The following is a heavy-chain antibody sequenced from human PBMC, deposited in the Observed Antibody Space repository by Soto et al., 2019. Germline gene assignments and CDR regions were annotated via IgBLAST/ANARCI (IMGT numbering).Heavy chain of an antibody. V-gene: IGHV3-30*18. Sequence: GGSLRLSCAASGFTFSSYGMHWVRQAPGKGLEWVAVISYDGSNKYYADSVKGRFTISRDNSKNTLYLQMNSLRAEDTAVYYCAKDRDIVVVVAATPTYYYYGMDVWGQGTTVTVSS. J-gene: IGHJ6*02. D-gene: IGHD2-15*01. CDR2: ISYDGSNK. CDR3: AKDRDIVVVVAATPTYYYYGMDV. CDR1: GFTFSSYG.